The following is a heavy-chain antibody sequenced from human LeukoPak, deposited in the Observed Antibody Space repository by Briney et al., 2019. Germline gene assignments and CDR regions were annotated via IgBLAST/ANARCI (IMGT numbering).Heavy chain of an antibody. CDR2: ISESGDRT. Sequence: GGSLRLSCAASGFTISTYAMSWVRQAPGKGLEWVSAISESGDRTYYADSVKGRFTISKDNSRNILYLQMRSLRAEDTAVYYCARNRGSSWWKSLFDYWGQGTLVTASS. V-gene: IGHV3-23*01. J-gene: IGHJ4*02. D-gene: IGHD6-13*01. CDR3: ARNRGSSWWKSLFDY. CDR1: GFTISTYA.